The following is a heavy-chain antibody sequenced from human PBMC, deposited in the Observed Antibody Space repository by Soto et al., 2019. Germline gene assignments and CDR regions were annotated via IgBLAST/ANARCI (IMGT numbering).Heavy chain of an antibody. CDR2: INHSGST. Sequence: SSETLSLTCAVYGGSFSDNYCTWIRQPPGKGLEWIGEINHSGSTNYNPSLKSRVTISFDTSKNQFSLKLNSVTAADTAIYYCARVYCTSTNCYVGAFNIWGQGTMVTVSS. D-gene: IGHD2-2*01. J-gene: IGHJ3*02. CDR1: GGSFSDNY. V-gene: IGHV4-34*01. CDR3: ARVYCTSTNCYVGAFNI.